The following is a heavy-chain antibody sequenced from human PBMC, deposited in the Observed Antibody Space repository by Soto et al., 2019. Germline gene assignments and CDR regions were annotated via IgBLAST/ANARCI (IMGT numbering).Heavy chain of an antibody. CDR3: AREGYAYGLDF. CDR1: GLSVSDKY. CDR2: TYTGGNS. D-gene: IGHD3-10*01. V-gene: IGHV3-53*01. J-gene: IGHJ4*02. Sequence: GGSLRLSCAASGLSVSDKYMSWVRQAPGKGLEWVSLTYTGGNSYFADFVKGRFIVSRDISKNTLFLHMNSLAAEDTAVYYCAREGYAYGLDFWGQGSLVTVSS.